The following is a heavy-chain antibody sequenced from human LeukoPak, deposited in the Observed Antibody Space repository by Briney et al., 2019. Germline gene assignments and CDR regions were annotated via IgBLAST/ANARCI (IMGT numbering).Heavy chain of an antibody. Sequence: GGSLRLSCAASGFTFSSYSMNWVRQAPGKGLEWVSSISSNSIYVFYADSMKGRFTISRDNAKNSLSLQMNSLRAEDTAVYYCARDQVDRIWYFDYWGQGTLVTVSS. CDR2: ISSNSIYV. D-gene: IGHD1-14*01. J-gene: IGHJ4*02. CDR1: GFTFSSYS. V-gene: IGHV3-21*01. CDR3: ARDQVDRIWYFDY.